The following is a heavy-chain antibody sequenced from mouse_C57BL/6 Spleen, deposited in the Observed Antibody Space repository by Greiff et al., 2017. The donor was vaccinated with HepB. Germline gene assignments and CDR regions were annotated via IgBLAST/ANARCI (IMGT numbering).Heavy chain of an antibody. CDR1: GFTFSDYY. J-gene: IGHJ1*03. CDR3: ARRGNSYFEV. V-gene: IGHV5-12*01. Sequence: EVQVVESGGGLVQPGGSLKLSCAASGFTFSDYYMYWVRQTPEKRLEWVAYISNGGGSTYYPDTVKGRFTISRDNAKNTLYLQMSRLKSEDTALYYCARRGNSYFEVSGTETTVTVSS. CDR2: ISNGGGST.